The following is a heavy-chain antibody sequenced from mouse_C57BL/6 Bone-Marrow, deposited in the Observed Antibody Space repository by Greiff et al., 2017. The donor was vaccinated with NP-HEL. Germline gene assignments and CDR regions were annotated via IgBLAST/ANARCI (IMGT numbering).Heavy chain of an antibody. V-gene: IGHV1-78*01. CDR3: ARGGLPLDYYAMDY. CDR1: GYTFTDHT. Sequence: VMLVESDAELVKPGASVKISCKVSGYTFTDHTIHWMKQRPEQGLEWIGYIYPRDGSTKYNEKFKGKATLTADKSSSTAYMQLNSLTSEDSAVYFCARGGLPLDYYAMDYWGQGTSVTVSS. J-gene: IGHJ4*01. CDR2: IYPRDGST. D-gene: IGHD2-2*01.